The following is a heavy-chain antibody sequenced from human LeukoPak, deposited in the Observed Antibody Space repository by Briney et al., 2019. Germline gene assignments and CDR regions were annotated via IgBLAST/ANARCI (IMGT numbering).Heavy chain of an antibody. Sequence: GGSLRLSCAASGFTFSSYAMSWVRQAPGKGLEWVSAISGSGGSTYYADSVKGRFTISRDNAKNPLYLQMNSLRAEDTAVYYCARAGFTFSDYFGSFFDYWGQGTLVTVSS. D-gene: IGHD3-10*01. CDR3: ARAGFTFSDYFGSFFDY. CDR1: GFTFSSYA. CDR2: ISGSGGST. V-gene: IGHV3-23*01. J-gene: IGHJ4*02.